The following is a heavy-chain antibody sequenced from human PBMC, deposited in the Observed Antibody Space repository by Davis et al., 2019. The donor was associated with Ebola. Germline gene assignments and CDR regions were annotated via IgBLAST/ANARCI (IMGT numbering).Heavy chain of an antibody. Sequence: PSETLSLTCTVTAGSIGRNYWSWIRQPPGKGLEWIGYIYYTGSTNSIPSLKSRVTMSVDTSKNQFSLNLTSVTAADTAIYYCARGNGDSSGWYPLGLWGQGTPVTVSS. J-gene: IGHJ4*02. CDR3: ARGNGDSSGWYPLGL. D-gene: IGHD6-19*01. CDR2: IYYTGST. CDR1: AGSIGRNY. V-gene: IGHV4-59*01.